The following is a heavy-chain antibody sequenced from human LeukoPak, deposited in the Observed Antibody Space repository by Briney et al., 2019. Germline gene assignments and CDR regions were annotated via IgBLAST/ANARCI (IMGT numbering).Heavy chain of an antibody. CDR2: ISYTGAYI. Sequence: GGSLRLSCAASGFTFDDYAMHWVRQAPGKGLEWVSSISYTGAYIYYADSVRGRFTISRDNPQNSVFLQMNSLRAEDTAVYYCVRDRGSYRPIDYWGQGTLVTVSS. J-gene: IGHJ4*02. D-gene: IGHD1-26*01. V-gene: IGHV3-21*04. CDR3: VRDRGSYRPIDY. CDR1: GFTFDDYA.